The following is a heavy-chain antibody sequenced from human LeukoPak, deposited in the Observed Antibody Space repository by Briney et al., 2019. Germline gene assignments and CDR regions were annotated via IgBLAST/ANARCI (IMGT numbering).Heavy chain of an antibody. Sequence: SETLSLTCAVYGGSLSGYYWSWIRQPPGKGLEWIGEINHSGSTNYNPSLKSRVTTSVDTSKNQFSLKLTSVTAADTAVYYCARGDIVVVTAIPSHYFDYWGQGTLVTVSS. D-gene: IGHD2-21*02. CDR2: INHSGST. J-gene: IGHJ4*02. CDR1: GGSLSGYY. CDR3: ARGDIVVVTAIPSHYFDY. V-gene: IGHV4-34*01.